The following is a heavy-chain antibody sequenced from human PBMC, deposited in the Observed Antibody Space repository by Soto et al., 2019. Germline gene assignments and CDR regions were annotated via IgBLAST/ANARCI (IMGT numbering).Heavy chain of an antibody. V-gene: IGHV5-51*01. Sequence: GESLKISCKGSGYSFANYWIGWVRQMPGKGLEWMGIIYPGDSDTRYSPSFQGQVTISADKSISTAYLQWSSLKASDTAMYYCARMTYCGGDCAIPYYYYYYGMDVWGQGTTVTVSS. CDR3: ARMTYCGGDCAIPYYYYYYGMDV. D-gene: IGHD2-21*02. CDR2: IYPGDSDT. J-gene: IGHJ6*02. CDR1: GYSFANYW.